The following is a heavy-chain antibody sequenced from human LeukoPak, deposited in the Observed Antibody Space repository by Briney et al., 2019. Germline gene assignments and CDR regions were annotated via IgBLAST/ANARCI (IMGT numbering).Heavy chain of an antibody. J-gene: IGHJ4*02. D-gene: IGHD5-12*01. CDR2: IYYSGST. V-gene: IGHV4-59*08. CDR3: ARHPNSGYDWTFDY. Sequence: SETLSLTCTVSGGSISSYYWSWIRQPPGKGLEWIGYIYYSGSTNSNPSLKSRVTISVDTSKNQFSLKLSSVTAADTAVYYCARHPNSGYDWTFDYWGQGTLVTVSS. CDR1: GGSISSYY.